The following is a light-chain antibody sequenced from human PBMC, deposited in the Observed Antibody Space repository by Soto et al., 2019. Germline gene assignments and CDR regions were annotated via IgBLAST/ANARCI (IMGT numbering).Light chain of an antibody. CDR1: STDVGGYNY. Sequence: QSALAQPSSVSGSPGQSITISCTGTSTDVGGYNYVSWYQHHPGKGPKLIIYDVTKRPSGVPDRFSGSKSGNTASLTVSGLQAEDEADYYCSSYIRSNTPYVFGSGTKVTVL. CDR2: DVT. J-gene: IGLJ1*01. V-gene: IGLV2-14*01. CDR3: SSYIRSNTPYV.